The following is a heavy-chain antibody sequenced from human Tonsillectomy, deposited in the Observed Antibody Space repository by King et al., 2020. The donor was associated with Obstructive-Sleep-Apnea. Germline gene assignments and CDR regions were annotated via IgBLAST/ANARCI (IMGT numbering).Heavy chain of an antibody. CDR1: GFTFSGHS. D-gene: IGHD3-9*01. Sequence: VQLVESGGGLVKPGGSLRLSCAASGFTFSGHSMNWVRQAPGKGLEWVSSISSSSSYIHYADSVKGRFTISRDNAKNSLYLQMTSLRAEDTAVYYCAREDGYDILTGYYSYWYFDVWGRGTLVTVSS. CDR2: ISSSSSYI. CDR3: AREDGYDILTGYYSYWYFDV. J-gene: IGHJ2*01. V-gene: IGHV3-21*01.